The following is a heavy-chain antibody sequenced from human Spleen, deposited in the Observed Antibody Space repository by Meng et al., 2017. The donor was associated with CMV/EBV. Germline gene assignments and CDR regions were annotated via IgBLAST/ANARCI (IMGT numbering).Heavy chain of an antibody. CDR3: ARDHSWELRLFLDY. V-gene: IGHV3-7*01. CDR1: GFTVSSNY. CDR2: IKQDGSEK. D-gene: IGHD1-26*01. Sequence: GESLKISCAASGFTVSSNYMSWVRQAPGKGLEWVANIKQDGSEKYYVDSVKGRFTISRDNAKNSLYLQMNSLRAEDTAVYYCARDHSWELRLFLDYWGQGTLVTVSS. J-gene: IGHJ4*02.